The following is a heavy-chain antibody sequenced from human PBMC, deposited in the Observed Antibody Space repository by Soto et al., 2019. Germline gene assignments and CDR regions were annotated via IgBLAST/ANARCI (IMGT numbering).Heavy chain of an antibody. CDR2: INTNTGNP. V-gene: IGHV7-4-1*01. CDR1: GYTFTSYA. CDR3: ARGGVRNCSSTSCSDY. D-gene: IGHD2-2*01. J-gene: IGHJ4*02. Sequence: ASVKVSCKASGYTFTSYAMNWVRQAPGQGLEWMGWINTNTGNPTYAQGFTGRFVFSLDTSVSTAYLQICSLKAEDTAVYYCARGGVRNCSSTSCSDYWGQGTLVTVPS.